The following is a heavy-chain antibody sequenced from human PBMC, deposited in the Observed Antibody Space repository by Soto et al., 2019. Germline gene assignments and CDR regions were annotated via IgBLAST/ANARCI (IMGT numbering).Heavy chain of an antibody. CDR2: IWYDGSNK. V-gene: IGHV3-33*01. CDR3: ARGYEDGTTYYDILTGYYTTPHYYYMDV. Sequence: PGGSLRLSCAASGFTFSSYGMHWIRQAPGKGLEWVAVIWYDGSNKYYADSVKGRFTISRDNSKNTLYLQMNSLRAEDTAVYYCARGYEDGTTYYDILTGYYTTPHYYYMDVWGKGTTVTVSS. J-gene: IGHJ6*03. CDR1: GFTFSSYG. D-gene: IGHD3-9*01.